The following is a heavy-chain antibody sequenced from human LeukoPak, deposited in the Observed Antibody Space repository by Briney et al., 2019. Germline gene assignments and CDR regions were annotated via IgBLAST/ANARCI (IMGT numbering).Heavy chain of an antibody. J-gene: IGHJ5*02. CDR2: IYTSGST. Sequence: PSETLSLTCTVSGGSISSYYWSWIRQPAGKGLEWIGRIYTSGSTNYNPSLKSRVTMSVDTSKNQFSLKPSSVPAADAAVYYCARDLSTPGYSSSWYIGWFVPWGQGTLVTVSS. CDR1: GGSISSYY. CDR3: ARDLSTPGYSSSWYIGWFVP. D-gene: IGHD6-13*01. V-gene: IGHV4-4*07.